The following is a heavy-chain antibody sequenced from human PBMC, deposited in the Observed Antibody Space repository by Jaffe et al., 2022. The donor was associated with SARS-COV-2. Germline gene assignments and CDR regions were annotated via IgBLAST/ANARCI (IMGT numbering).Heavy chain of an antibody. J-gene: IGHJ6*02. CDR2: ISGYGGST. D-gene: IGHD2-2*01. CDR3: AKGICSTTGCYEHKYYYAMDV. Sequence: EVQLLESGGGLVQPGGSLRLSCGASGFTFSNYAMSWVRQAPGKGLEWVSGISGYGGSTNYADSVKGRFTISRDNSKNTLFLQMNSLRAGDTAVYYCAKGICSTTGCYEHKYYYAMDVWGQGTTVTVSS. V-gene: IGHV3-23*01. CDR1: GFTFSNYA.